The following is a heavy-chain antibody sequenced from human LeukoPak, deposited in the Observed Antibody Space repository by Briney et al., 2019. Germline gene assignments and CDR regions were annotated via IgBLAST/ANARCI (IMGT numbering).Heavy chain of an antibody. CDR3: ARAFLSGMIGYAY. D-gene: IGHD3-16*01. J-gene: IGHJ4*02. V-gene: IGHV1-2*02. Sequence: ASVKVSCKASGYTFTGYYMHWVRQAPGQGLEWMGWINPNSGGTNYAQKFQGRVTMTRDTSISTAYMELSRLRSDDTAVYYCARAFLSGMIGYAYWGQGTLVTVSS. CDR2: INPNSGGT. CDR1: GYTFTGYY.